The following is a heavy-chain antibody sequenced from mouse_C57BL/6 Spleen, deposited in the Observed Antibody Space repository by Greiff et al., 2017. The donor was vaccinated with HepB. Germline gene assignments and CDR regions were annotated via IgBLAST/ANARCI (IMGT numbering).Heavy chain of an antibody. V-gene: IGHV5-12*01. CDR1: GFTFSDYY. J-gene: IGHJ1*03. Sequence: EVQLVESGGGLVQPGGSLKLSCAASGFTFSDYYMYWVRQTPEKRLEWVAYISNGGGSTYYPDTVKGRFTISRDNAKNTLYLQMSRLKSVDTAMYYCARRGYYWYFDVWGTGTTVTVSS. CDR3: ARRGYYWYFDV. CDR2: ISNGGGST. D-gene: IGHD3-1*01.